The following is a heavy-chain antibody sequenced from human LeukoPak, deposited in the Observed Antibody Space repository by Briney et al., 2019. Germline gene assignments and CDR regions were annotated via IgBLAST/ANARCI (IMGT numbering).Heavy chain of an antibody. V-gene: IGHV3-7*01. Sequence: GGSLRLSCAASGFTFSSYWMSWVRQAPGKGLEWVANIKQDGSEKYYVDSVKGRFTISRDNAKNSLYLQMNSLRAEDTAVYYCARDSWVLWFGESAGSDAFDIWGQGTMVTVPS. D-gene: IGHD3-10*01. CDR3: ARDSWVLWFGESAGSDAFDI. CDR2: IKQDGSEK. CDR1: GFTFSSYW. J-gene: IGHJ3*02.